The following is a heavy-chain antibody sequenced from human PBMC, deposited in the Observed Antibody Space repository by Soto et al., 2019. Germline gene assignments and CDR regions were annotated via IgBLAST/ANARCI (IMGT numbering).Heavy chain of an antibody. CDR3: ARGGHVVVVTAALDY. V-gene: IGHV1-46*01. D-gene: IGHD2-21*02. Sequence: QVQLMQRGAEVKKPGASVKVYCKASGDTFTDYYIHWVRQAPGQGLEWMGTVNPSGGHTTYAQHFLGRVTMTRDTSTSTLYMELTILTSDDTAVYYCARGGHVVVVTAALDYWGQGTLVTVSS. CDR2: VNPSGGHT. CDR1: GDTFTDYY. J-gene: IGHJ4*02.